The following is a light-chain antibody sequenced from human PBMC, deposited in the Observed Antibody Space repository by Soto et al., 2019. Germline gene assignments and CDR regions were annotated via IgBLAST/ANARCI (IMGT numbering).Light chain of an antibody. Sequence: DIQRTQSPSSLSASVGDRVTITCRASQGITTYLNWYQQTSGEAPKLLIYAAARLQTGVPSRFSGSGSGTDFTLTISSLQPEDFATYYCQQAYGAPPTFGQGTKVDI. V-gene: IGKV1-39*01. CDR3: QQAYGAPPT. CDR2: AAA. J-gene: IGKJ1*01. CDR1: QGITTY.